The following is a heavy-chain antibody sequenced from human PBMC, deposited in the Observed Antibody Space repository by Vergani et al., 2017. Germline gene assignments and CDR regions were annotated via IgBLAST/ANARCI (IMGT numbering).Heavy chain of an antibody. V-gene: IGHV3-30*01. J-gene: IGHJ4*02. CDR2: ISYDGSNK. CDR3: ASADLQWELLFGSLFDY. Sequence: QVQLVESGGGVVQPGRSLRLSCAASGFTFSSYAMHWVRQAPGKGLEWVAVISYDGSNKNYADSVKGRFTISRDNSKNTLYLQMNSMRAEDTAVYYCASADLQWELLFGSLFDYWGQGTLVTVSS. CDR1: GFTFSSYA. D-gene: IGHD1-26*01.